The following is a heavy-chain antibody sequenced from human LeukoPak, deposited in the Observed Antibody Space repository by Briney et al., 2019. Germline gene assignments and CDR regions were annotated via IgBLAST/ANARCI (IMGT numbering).Heavy chain of an antibody. CDR2: SIPIFGTA. D-gene: IGHD6-13*01. CDR1: GGTFSSYA. J-gene: IGHJ4*02. CDR3: AKGQSSSWYNSPLDY. Sequence: GASVKVSCKASGGTFSSYAISWVRQAPGQGLEGVGGSIPIFGTANYAQKFQGRVTITADESTSTAYMELSSLRSEDTAVYYCAKGQSSSWYNSPLDYWGQGTLVTVSS. V-gene: IGHV1-69*13.